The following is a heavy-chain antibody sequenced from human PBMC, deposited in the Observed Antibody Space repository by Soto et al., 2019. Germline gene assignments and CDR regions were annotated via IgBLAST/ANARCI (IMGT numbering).Heavy chain of an antibody. CDR1: GFTFSSYA. V-gene: IGHV3-23*01. CDR3: AIPYCSGYYYGMDV. J-gene: IGHJ6*02. D-gene: IGHD3-10*01. CDR2: ISGSGGST. Sequence: GGSLRLSCAASGFTFSSYAMSWVRQSPGKGLEWVSAISGSGGSTYYADSVKGRFTISRDNSKNTLYLQMNSLRAEDTAVYYCAIPYCSGYYYGMDVWGQGTTVTVSS.